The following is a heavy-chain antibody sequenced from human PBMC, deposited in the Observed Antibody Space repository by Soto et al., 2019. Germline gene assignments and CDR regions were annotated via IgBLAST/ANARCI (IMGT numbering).Heavy chain of an antibody. CDR3: ARGPYGQLGNWLDP. Sequence: GGSLRLSCAASGFTFSNYWMHWVRHAPGKGLVWVSRINSDGSTTSYADSVKGRFTISRDNAKNTLYLQMNSLRAEDTAVYYCARGPYGQLGNWLDPWGQGTLVTVSS. CDR2: INSDGSTT. V-gene: IGHV3-74*01. J-gene: IGHJ5*01. D-gene: IGHD6-13*01. CDR1: GFTFSNYW.